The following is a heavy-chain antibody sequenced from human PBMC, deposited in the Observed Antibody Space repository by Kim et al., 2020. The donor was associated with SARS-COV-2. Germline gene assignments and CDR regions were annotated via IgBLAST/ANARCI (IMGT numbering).Heavy chain of an antibody. J-gene: IGHJ6*02. CDR3: ARAGYSSSWYYVATYYYYGMDS. V-gene: IGHV4-34*01. CDR2: INHSGST. Sequence: SETLSLTCAVYGGSFSGYYWSWIRQPPGKGLEWIGEINHSGSTNYNPSLKSRVTISVDTSKNQFSLKLSSVTAADTAVYYCARAGYSSSWYYVATYYYYGMDSGAKGPRSPSP. CDR1: GGSFSGYY. D-gene: IGHD6-13*01.